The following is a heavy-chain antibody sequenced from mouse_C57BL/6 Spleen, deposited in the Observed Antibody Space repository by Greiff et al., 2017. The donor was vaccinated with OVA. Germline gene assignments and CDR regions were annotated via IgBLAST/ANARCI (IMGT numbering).Heavy chain of an antibody. CDR2: INPSNGGT. J-gene: IGHJ2*01. CDR1: GYTFTSYW. D-gene: IGHD2-2*01. CDR3: SRGLRREGNY. V-gene: IGHV1-53*01. Sequence: VQLQQPGTELVKPGASVKLSCKASGYTFTSYWMHWVKQRPGQGLEWIGNINPSNGGTNYNEKFKSKATLTVDKSSSPPSIQLSSLTSEDSAVYYCSRGLRREGNYWGQGTTLTVSS.